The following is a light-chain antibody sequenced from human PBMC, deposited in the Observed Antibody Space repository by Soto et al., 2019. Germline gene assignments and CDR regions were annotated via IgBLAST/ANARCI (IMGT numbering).Light chain of an antibody. CDR1: SSDVGSYNL. Sequence: QSVLTQPASVSGSPGQSITISCTGTSSDVGSYNLVSWYQQHPGKAPKLMIYEGSKRPSGVSNRFSGSKSGNTASLTISGLQAEDEADYYCYSYAGSSTSVFGGGTQLTVL. J-gene: IGLJ2*01. CDR2: EGS. V-gene: IGLV2-23*01. CDR3: YSYAGSSTSV.